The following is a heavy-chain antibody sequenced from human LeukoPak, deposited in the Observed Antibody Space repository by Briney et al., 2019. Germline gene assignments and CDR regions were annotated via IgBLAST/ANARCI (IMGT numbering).Heavy chain of an antibody. V-gene: IGHV4-38-2*02. D-gene: IGHD3-22*01. CDR1: GYSISSGYY. Sequence: PSETLSLTCTVSGYSISSGYYWGWIRQPPGKGLEWIGSIYHSGSTYYNPSLKSRVTISVDTSKNQFSLKLSSVTAADTAAYYCARPYAYYDSSGYYGNWGQGTLVTVSS. CDR3: ARPYAYYDSSGYYGN. J-gene: IGHJ4*02. CDR2: IYHSGST.